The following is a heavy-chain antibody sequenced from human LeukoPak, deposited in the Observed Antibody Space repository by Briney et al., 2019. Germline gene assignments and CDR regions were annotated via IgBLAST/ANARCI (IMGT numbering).Heavy chain of an antibody. CDR3: AGALPNLGGGYWFDP. D-gene: IGHD2-21*01. CDR2: ISAYNGNT. V-gene: IGHV1-18*01. CDR1: GYTFTSYG. Sequence: PGASVKVSCKASGYTFTSYGISWVRQAPGQGLEWMGWISAYNGNTNYAQKLQGRVIMTTDTSTSTAYMELRSLRSDDTAVYYCAGALPNLGGGYWFDPWGQGTLVTVSS. J-gene: IGHJ5*02.